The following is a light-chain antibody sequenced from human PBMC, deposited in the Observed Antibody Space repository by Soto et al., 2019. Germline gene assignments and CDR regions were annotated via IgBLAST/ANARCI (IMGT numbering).Light chain of an antibody. CDR2: DVS. Sequence: QSALTQPASVSGSPGQSITISCTGTSSDIGGYKYVSWYQQHPGKAPKLMIYDVSNRPSGVSNRFSGSKSGNTATLTISGLQGEDEDEYYCSSYTGGSPYVYGTGTKVTV. CDR3: SSYTGGSPYV. CDR1: SSDIGGYKY. J-gene: IGLJ1*01. V-gene: IGLV2-14*01.